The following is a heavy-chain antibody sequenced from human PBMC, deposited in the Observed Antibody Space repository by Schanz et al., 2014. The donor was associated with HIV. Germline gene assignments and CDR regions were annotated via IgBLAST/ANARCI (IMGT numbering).Heavy chain of an antibody. Sequence: QVQLVESGGGVVQPGRSLRLSCAASGFTFSSYGMHWVRQAPGKGLEWVAVIWYDGSNKYYADSVKGRFTVSKDISQNTVYLQMNSLRVEDTAVYYCARGGGSGSYFAGYHFDYWGQGTLVTVSS. CDR3: ARGGGSGSYFAGYHFDY. D-gene: IGHD1-26*01. CDR2: IWYDGSNK. V-gene: IGHV3-33*01. J-gene: IGHJ4*02. CDR1: GFTFSSYG.